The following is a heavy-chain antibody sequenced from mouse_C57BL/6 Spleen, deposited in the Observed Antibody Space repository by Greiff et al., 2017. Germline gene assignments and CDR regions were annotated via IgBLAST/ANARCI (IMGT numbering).Heavy chain of an antibody. CDR2: IWTGGGT. J-gene: IGHJ2*01. Sequence: VQLVESGPGLVAPSQSLSITCTVSGFSLTSYAISWVRQPPGKGLEWLGVIWTGGGTNYNSALKSRLSISKDNYKSQIFFKMNSLQTDDTDRNYWAREPYYYCSSPTEYFDYWGQGTTLTVSS. CDR1: GFSLTSYA. D-gene: IGHD1-1*01. V-gene: IGHV2-9-1*01. CDR3: AREPYYYCSSPTEYFDY.